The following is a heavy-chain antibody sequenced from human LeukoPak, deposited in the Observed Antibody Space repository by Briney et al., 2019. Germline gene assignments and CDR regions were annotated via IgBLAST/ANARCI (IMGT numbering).Heavy chain of an antibody. CDR3: AKDISSTITFDI. J-gene: IGHJ3*02. V-gene: IGHV3-30*02. CDR2: IRYDGSIK. D-gene: IGHD2-2*01. Sequence: GGSLRLSCAASGFTFSNYGMHWVRQAPGKGLEWLAFIRYDGSIKYYADSVKGRFTISRDNSRNTLYLQMNSLRAEDTAVYYCAKDISSTITFDIWGQGTMVTVSS. CDR1: GFTFSNYG.